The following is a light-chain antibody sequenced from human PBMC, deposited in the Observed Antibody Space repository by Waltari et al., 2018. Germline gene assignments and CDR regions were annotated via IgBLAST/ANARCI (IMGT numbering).Light chain of an antibody. J-gene: IGKJ2*01. V-gene: IGKV3D-15*01. CDR1: QSLSNG. CDR3: QQYNNWPRS. Sequence: ETVMRQSPATLSVSPGERATLSCRASQSLSNGLAWYQQKPGQAPRLLVYDGSTRATGIPARFSGSGSGTEFTLTISSLQSEDFAVYYCQQYNNWPRSFGQGTKVEI. CDR2: DGS.